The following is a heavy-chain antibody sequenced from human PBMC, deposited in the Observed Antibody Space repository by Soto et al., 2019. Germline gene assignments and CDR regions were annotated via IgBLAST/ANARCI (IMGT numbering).Heavy chain of an antibody. CDR2: VSGSGGSA. CDR1: GFTFTNYG. V-gene: IGHV3-23*01. Sequence: PGGSLRLSCAASGFTFTNYGMNWVRQAPGKGLEWVSGVSGSGGSAYYADSVKGRFTSSRDNSKNTLYLQMNSLRAEDTAVYYCAKDQYYYDSSGSPTPYFDYWGQGTLVTVSS. J-gene: IGHJ4*02. CDR3: AKDQYYYDSSGSPTPYFDY. D-gene: IGHD3-22*01.